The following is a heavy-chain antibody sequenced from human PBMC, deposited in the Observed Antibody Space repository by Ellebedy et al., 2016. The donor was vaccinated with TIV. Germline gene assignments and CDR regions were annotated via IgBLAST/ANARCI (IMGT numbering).Heavy chain of an antibody. J-gene: IGHJ4*02. V-gene: IGHV3-23*01. CDR1: GFTFSSYA. D-gene: IGHD6-19*01. Sequence: GESLKISXAASGFTFSSYAMSWVRQAPGKGLEWVSTISGSGRGSTFYADSVKGRFTISRDDSKNTLYLQMNSLRAGDTALYHCARGGYNSGWGFDYWGQGTLVTVSS. CDR3: ARGGYNSGWGFDY. CDR2: ISGSGRGST.